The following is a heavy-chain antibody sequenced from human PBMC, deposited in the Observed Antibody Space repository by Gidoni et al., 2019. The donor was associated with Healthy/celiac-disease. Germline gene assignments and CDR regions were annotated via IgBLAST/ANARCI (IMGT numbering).Heavy chain of an antibody. D-gene: IGHD6-13*01. Sequence: EVQPVESGGGLVKPGGSLRPSCAAAGFTFSSYRMNWVRQAPGKGLEWVSSISSSSSYIYYADSVKGRFTISRDNAKNSLYLQMNSLRAEDTAVYYCARDEGDPGIAAAGPQYFQHWGQGTLVTVSS. CDR3: ARDEGDPGIAAAGPQYFQH. CDR1: GFTFSSYR. V-gene: IGHV3-21*01. J-gene: IGHJ1*01. CDR2: ISSSSSYI.